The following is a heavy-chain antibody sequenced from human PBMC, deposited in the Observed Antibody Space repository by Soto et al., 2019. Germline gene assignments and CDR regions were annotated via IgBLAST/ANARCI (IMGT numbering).Heavy chain of an antibody. V-gene: IGHV1-18*01. J-gene: IGHJ4*02. CDR1: GYTFTSYG. CDR2: ISAYNGNT. Sequence: QVQLVQSGAEVKKPGASVKVSCKASGYTFTSYGISWVQQAPGQGLEWMGWISAYNGNTNYAQRLQGRVTMTTDKSTSSAYMEMRSLQSDDTAVYHSSSILLLGYGLDGDSDWGQGSLVTVSS. CDR3: SSILLLGYGLDGDSD. D-gene: IGHD5-18*01.